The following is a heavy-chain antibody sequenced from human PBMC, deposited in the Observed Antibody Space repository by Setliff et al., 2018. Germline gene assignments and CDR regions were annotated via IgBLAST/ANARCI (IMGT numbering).Heavy chain of an antibody. Sequence: GGSLRLSCTASRFTFSVYVMAWVRQAPGKGLEWVSSITGSGGGTYYADSVKGRFIVSRDNSRSSSFLQLNNLRPEDTATYYCVKDRVNDGVWDFDSWGQGIVVTVSS. CDR2: ITGSGGGT. V-gene: IGHV3-23*01. D-gene: IGHD4-17*01. CDR3: VKDRVNDGVWDFDS. J-gene: IGHJ4*02. CDR1: RFTFSVYV.